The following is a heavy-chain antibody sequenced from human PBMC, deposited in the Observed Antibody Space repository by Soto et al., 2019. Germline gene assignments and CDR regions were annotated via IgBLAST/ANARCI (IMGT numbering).Heavy chain of an antibody. D-gene: IGHD1-1*01. J-gene: IGHJ6*02. V-gene: IGHV4-30-4*01. CDR3: ARDRVRELERLPDSDYYYYGMDV. Sequence: QVQLQESGPGLVKPSQTLSLTCTVSGGSISSGDYYWSWIRQPPGKGLEWIGYIYYSGSTYYNPSLKSRVTISVDTSKNQFSLKLSSVTAADTAVYYCARDRVRELERLPDSDYYYYGMDVWGQGTTVTVSS. CDR1: GGSISSGDYY. CDR2: IYYSGST.